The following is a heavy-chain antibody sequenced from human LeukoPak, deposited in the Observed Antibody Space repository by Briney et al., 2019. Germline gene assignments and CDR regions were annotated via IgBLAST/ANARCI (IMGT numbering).Heavy chain of an antibody. CDR1: GFTVSINY. J-gene: IGHJ3*02. D-gene: IGHD6-19*01. CDR2: IYSGGNT. Sequence: GGSLRLSCAASGFTVSINYMSWVRQAPGKGLEWVSVIYSGGNTYYADSVKGRFTIFRDNSKNTVYLQMNSLRAEDTAMYYCARGFSSGWYGGDAFDIWGQGTMVTVSS. V-gene: IGHV3-53*01. CDR3: ARGFSSGWYGGDAFDI.